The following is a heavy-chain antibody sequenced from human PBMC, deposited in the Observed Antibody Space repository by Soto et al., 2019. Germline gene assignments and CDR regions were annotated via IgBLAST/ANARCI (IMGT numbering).Heavy chain of an antibody. CDR1: GYIFANDW. Sequence: PGESLKISCKGSGYIFANDWIAWVRQMPGKGLEWMGIIFPGDSDTRYSPSFQGQVTISADKSINTAYLQWSSLKDSDTAVYYCARRVAAHPYFDFWGQGALVTVSS. J-gene: IGHJ4*02. D-gene: IGHD6-6*01. V-gene: IGHV5-51*01. CDR2: IFPGDSDT. CDR3: ARRVAAHPYFDF.